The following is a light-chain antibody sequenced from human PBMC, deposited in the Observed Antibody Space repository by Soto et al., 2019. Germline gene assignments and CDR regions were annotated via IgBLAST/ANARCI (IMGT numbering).Light chain of an antibody. V-gene: IGKV1-6*01. Sequence: AIPMTQSPSSLSASVGDRVSITCRASQAIRDDLGWYQKKPGKAPKLLIFAASRLERGVPSRFSGSGSGTDFTLTISSLQPEDFATYYCLQYHSSWTFGQGTKVE. J-gene: IGKJ1*01. CDR1: QAIRDD. CDR2: AAS. CDR3: LQYHSSWT.